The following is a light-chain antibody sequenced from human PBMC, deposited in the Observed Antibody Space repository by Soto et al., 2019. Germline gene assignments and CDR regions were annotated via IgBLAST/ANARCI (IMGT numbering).Light chain of an antibody. CDR1: SSNIGSNY. Sequence: QSVLTQPPSVSAAPGQKVTISCSGSSSNIGSNYVSWYQQLPGTAPKLLIYASNKRPSGIPDRFSGSTSGTSATLGITGLQAGDEADYYCGTWDGSLSAGVFGGGTKVTVL. CDR2: ASN. J-gene: IGLJ2*01. V-gene: IGLV1-51*02. CDR3: GTWDGSLSAGV.